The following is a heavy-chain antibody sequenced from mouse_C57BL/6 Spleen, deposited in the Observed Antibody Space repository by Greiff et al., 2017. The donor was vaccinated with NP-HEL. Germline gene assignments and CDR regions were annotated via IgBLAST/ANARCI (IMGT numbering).Heavy chain of an antibody. J-gene: IGHJ2*01. CDR2: IHPNSGST. Sequence: QVQLQQPGAELVKPGASVKLSCKASGYTFTSYWMHWVKQRPGQGLEWIGMIHPNSGSTNYNEKFKSKATLTVDKSSSTAYMQLSSLTSEDSAVYYCARVRFITTVVEDDWGQGTTLTVSS. CDR3: ARVRFITTVVEDD. V-gene: IGHV1-64*01. CDR1: GYTFTSYW. D-gene: IGHD1-1*01.